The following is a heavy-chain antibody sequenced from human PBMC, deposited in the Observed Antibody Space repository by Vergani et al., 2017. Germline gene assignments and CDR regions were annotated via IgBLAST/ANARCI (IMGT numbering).Heavy chain of an antibody. J-gene: IGHJ4*02. CDR2: IGYDGRIK. CDR3: AKDERENSHYGYFYY. V-gene: IGHV3-30*02. D-gene: IGHD4-11*01. CDR1: GFSFNTYG. Sequence: VQLVESGGGLVKPGGSLRLYCATSGFSFNTYGAHWVRQAPGKGLEWVAVIGYDGRIKYNVDSVKGRFTISRDTSKKTLSLQMRSLRADDTAVYYCAKDERENSHYGYFYYWGQGTLVTVSS.